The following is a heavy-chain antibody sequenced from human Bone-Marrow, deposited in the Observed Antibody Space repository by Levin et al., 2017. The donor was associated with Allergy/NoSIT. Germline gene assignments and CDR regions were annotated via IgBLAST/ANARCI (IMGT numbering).Heavy chain of an antibody. V-gene: IGHV6-1*01. CDR1: GDSVSSNTGS. CDR3: TRDFDS. Sequence: SQTLSLTCAISGDSVSSNTGSRNWVRQSPSRGLEWLGRTYYRSKWYNDSALSVKSRIIIDPDTSKNQFSLQLTSVTPEDTAVYFCTRDFDSWGQGTLVTVSS. J-gene: IGHJ4*02. CDR2: TYYRSKWYN.